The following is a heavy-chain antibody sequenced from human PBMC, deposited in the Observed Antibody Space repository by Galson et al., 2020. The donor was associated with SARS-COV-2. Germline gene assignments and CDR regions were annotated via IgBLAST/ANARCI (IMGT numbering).Heavy chain of an antibody. Sequence: ASVKVSCKASGYTFTNYAIHWVRQAPGQRLEWVGWINTGNSDTKYSQRFQGRVTITRDTSASTAYMELSTLRSEDTAVYYCARDLRYYSDSSGYDFRWFDPWGQGTLVTVSS. CDR2: INTGNSDT. V-gene: IGHV1-3*04. J-gene: IGHJ5*02. CDR1: GYTFTNYA. CDR3: ARDLRYYSDSSGYDFRWFDP. D-gene: IGHD3-22*01.